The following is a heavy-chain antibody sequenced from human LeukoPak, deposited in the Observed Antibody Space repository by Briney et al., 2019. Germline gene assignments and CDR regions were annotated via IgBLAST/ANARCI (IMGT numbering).Heavy chain of an antibody. J-gene: IGHJ4*02. Sequence: GGSLRLSCAASGFTFSSYGMHWVRQAPGKGREWVAFTRYDGSIKYYADSVKGRFTISRDNSKNTLYLQMNSLRGEDTAVYYCARDRHSGSYPHFDYWGQGTLVTVSS. CDR2: TRYDGSIK. CDR3: ARDRHSGSYPHFDY. D-gene: IGHD1-26*01. V-gene: IGHV3-30*02. CDR1: GFTFSSYG.